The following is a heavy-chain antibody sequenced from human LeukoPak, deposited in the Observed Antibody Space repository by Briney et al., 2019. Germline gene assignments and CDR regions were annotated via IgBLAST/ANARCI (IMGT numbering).Heavy chain of an antibody. D-gene: IGHD2-2*01. J-gene: IGHJ6*03. CDR2: ISSSGGST. CDR1: GFTFSNYV. Sequence: GGSLRLSCAASGFTFSNYVMSWVRQAPGKGLEWVSGISSSGGSTYYAESVKGRFTISRDDSKNTLYLQMNSLRAEDTAVFYCARGSSSLDYYMDVWGKGTTVTVSS. CDR3: ARGSSSLDYYMDV. V-gene: IGHV3-23*01.